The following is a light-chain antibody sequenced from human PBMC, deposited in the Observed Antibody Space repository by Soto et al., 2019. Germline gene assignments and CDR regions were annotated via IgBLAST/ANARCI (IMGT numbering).Light chain of an antibody. CDR3: SSKRTTASLV. CDR2: EVS. CDR1: SSDVGAYNY. Sequence: QSVLTQPASVSGSPGQTITISCTGTSSDVGAYNYVSWYQQHPGKAPKLMIYEVSNRPSGVSDRFSGSKSGNTASLTISGLQAAEEADYYCSSKRTTASLVFGTGTKLTVL. V-gene: IGLV2-14*01. J-gene: IGLJ1*01.